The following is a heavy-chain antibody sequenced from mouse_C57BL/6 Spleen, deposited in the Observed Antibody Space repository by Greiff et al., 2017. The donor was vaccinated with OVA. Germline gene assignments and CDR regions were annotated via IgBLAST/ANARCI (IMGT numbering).Heavy chain of an antibody. CDR1: GYTFTSYW. Sequence: QVQLKQPGAELVKPGASVKLSCKASGYTFTSYWMHWVKQRPGRGLEWIGRIDPNSGGTKYNEKFKSKATLTVDKPSSTAYMQLSSLTSEDSAVYYCARGIYYDYEAMDYWGQGTSVTVSS. CDR2: IDPNSGGT. J-gene: IGHJ4*01. D-gene: IGHD2-1*01. CDR3: ARGIYYDYEAMDY. V-gene: IGHV1-72*01.